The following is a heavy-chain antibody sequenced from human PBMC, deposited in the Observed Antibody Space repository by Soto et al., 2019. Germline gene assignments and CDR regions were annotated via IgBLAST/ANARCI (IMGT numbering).Heavy chain of an antibody. CDR2: IYHSGST. CDR1: GGSISSGGYS. D-gene: IGHD3-9*01. Sequence: TLSLTCXVSGGSISSGGYSWSWIRQPPGKGLEWIGYIYHSGSTYYNPSLKSRVTISVDRSKNQFSLKLSSVTAADTAVYYCARGTDVLRYFDWTYYYGMDVWGQGTTVTVSS. J-gene: IGHJ6*02. V-gene: IGHV4-30-2*01. CDR3: ARGTDVLRYFDWTYYYGMDV.